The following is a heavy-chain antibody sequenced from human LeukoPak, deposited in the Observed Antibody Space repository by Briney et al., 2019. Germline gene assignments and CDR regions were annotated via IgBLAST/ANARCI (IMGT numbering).Heavy chain of an antibody. CDR3: ARGTPRGEYQLLGPRDFDY. J-gene: IGHJ4*02. CDR1: GYTFTSYA. V-gene: IGHV1-3*01. CDR2: INAGNGNT. D-gene: IGHD2-2*01. Sequence: GASVKVSCKASGYTFTSYAMHWVRQAPGQRLEWMGWINAGNGNTKYSQKFQGRVTITRDTSASTAYMELSSLRSEDTAVYYCARGTPRGEYQLLGPRDFDYWGQGTLVTVSS.